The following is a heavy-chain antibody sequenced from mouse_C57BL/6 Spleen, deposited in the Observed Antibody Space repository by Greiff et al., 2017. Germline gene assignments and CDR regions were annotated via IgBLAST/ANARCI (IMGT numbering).Heavy chain of an antibody. J-gene: IGHJ2*01. CDR1: GFSLTSYG. V-gene: IGHV2-3*01. Sequence: VMLVESGPGLVAPSQCLSITCTVSGFSLTSYGVSWVRQPPGKGLEWLGVIWGDGSTNYHSDLISSLSISTDNSKSQVFLKLNSLQTDDTAAYYCAVDGYYPFDYWGQGTTLTVSS. CDR3: AVDGYYPFDY. CDR2: IWGDGST. D-gene: IGHD2-3*01.